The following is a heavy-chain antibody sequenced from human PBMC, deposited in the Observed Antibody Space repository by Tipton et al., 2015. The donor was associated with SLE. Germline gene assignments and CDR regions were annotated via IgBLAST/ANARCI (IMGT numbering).Heavy chain of an antibody. Sequence: GLVKPSETLSLTCTVSGGSISGSYYWSWIRQPPGKGPECIGYIYSSGTTNYNPSLKSRVTISTDTSKKQFFLNLSTVTAADTAVFYCARGPTRYYFDYWGQGILVTVSS. CDR2: IYSSGTT. V-gene: IGHV4-61*01. CDR3: ARGPTRYYFDY. J-gene: IGHJ4*02. CDR1: GGSISGSYY.